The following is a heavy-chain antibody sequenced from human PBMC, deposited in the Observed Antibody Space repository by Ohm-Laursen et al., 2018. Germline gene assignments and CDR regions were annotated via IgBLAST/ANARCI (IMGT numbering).Heavy chain of an antibody. CDR2: IYSGGST. CDR3: ARWVTVAYWYFDL. Sequence: GSLRLSCTASGFTFSSYSMNWVRQAPGKGLEWVSVIYSGGSTYYADSVKGRFTISRDNSKNILYLQMNSLRDEDTAVYYCARWVTVAYWYFDLWGRGTLVTVSS. D-gene: IGHD4-23*01. J-gene: IGHJ2*01. CDR1: GFTFSSYS. V-gene: IGHV3-53*01.